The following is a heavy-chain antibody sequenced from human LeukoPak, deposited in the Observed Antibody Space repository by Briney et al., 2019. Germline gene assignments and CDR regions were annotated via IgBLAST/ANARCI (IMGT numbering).Heavy chain of an antibody. Sequence: GGSLRLSCAASGFSFSDFYMSWIRQAPGMGLEWIAYIGTRSNPIYYADSVKGRVTISRDDAKNSLYLQMNSLRDEDTAVYFCAREARGSGRDFDYWGQGTLVTVSS. CDR3: AREARGSGRDFDY. CDR2: IGTRSNPI. D-gene: IGHD1-26*01. CDR1: GFSFSDFY. V-gene: IGHV3-11*01. J-gene: IGHJ4*02.